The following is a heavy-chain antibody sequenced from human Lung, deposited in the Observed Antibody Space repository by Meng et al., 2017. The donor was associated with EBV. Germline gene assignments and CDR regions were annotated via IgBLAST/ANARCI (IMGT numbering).Heavy chain of an antibody. CDR3: ARDSEAADY. CDR2: INTNTGKP. J-gene: IGHJ4*02. V-gene: IGHV7-4-1*02. Sequence: QVQLVQSGSEVKKPGASVRISCKASGYTFTTYGMNWVRQAPGQGLEWMGWINTNTGKPTYAQGLTGRFVFSLDTSVSTAYLQSSSLKAEDTAVYYCARDSEAADYWGQGTLVTVSS. CDR1: GYTFTTYG. D-gene: IGHD6-25*01.